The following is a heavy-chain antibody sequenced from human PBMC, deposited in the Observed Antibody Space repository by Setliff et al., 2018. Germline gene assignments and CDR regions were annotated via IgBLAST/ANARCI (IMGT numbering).Heavy chain of an antibody. D-gene: IGHD3-10*01. V-gene: IGHV3-7*01. CDR1: GFTFSGNT. J-gene: IGHJ6*02. Sequence: GGSLRLSCAGSGFTFSGNTMNWVRQAPGKGLEWVANIKQDGSEKYYVDSVKGRFTISRDNAKNSLYLQMNSLRAEDTAVYYCARDHAYGSRFYYYYYGMDVWGQGTTVTVSS. CDR3: ARDHAYGSRFYYYYYGMDV. CDR2: IKQDGSEK.